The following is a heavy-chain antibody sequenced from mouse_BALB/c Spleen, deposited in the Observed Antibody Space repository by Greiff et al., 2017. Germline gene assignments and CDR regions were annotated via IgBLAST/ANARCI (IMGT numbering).Heavy chain of an antibody. CDR3: ARDYGYYVGFAY. CDR2: ISDGGSYT. J-gene: IGHJ3*01. V-gene: IGHV5-4*02. D-gene: IGHD2-3*01. Sequence: EVQLVESGGGLVKPGGSLKLSCAASGFTFSDYYMYWVRQTPEKRLEWVATISDGGSYTYYPDSVKGRFTISRDNAKNNLYLQMSSLKSEDTAMYYCARDYGYYVGFAYWGQGTLVTVSA. CDR1: GFTFSDYY.